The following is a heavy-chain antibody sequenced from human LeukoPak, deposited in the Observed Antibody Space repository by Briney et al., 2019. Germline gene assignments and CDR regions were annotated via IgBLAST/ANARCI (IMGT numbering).Heavy chain of an antibody. V-gene: IGHV1-18*01. CDR1: GYMFTSYF. J-gene: IGHJ5*02. D-gene: IGHD3-10*01. CDR2: ISAYNGNT. CDR3: ARDISKMVRGVIGRWFDP. Sequence: ALVRVSCKASGYMFTSYFISWVRQAPGQGLEWMGWISAYNGNTNYAQKLQGRVTMTTDTSTSTAYMELRSLRSDDTAVYYCARDISKMVRGVIGRWFDPWGQGTLVTVSS.